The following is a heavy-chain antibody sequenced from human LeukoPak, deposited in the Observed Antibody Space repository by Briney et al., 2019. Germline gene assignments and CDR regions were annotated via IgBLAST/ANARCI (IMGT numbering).Heavy chain of an antibody. Sequence: GGSPRLSCVASGFTFSSYAMSWVRQAPGKGLEWVSTITGSGGNTFYADPVKGRFAVSRDNSKNTLYLQMNSLRAEDTAVYYCAKTGQFDYWGQGTLVTVSS. CDR3: AKTGQFDY. CDR1: GFTFSSYA. D-gene: IGHD7-27*01. J-gene: IGHJ4*02. V-gene: IGHV3-23*01. CDR2: ITGSGGNT.